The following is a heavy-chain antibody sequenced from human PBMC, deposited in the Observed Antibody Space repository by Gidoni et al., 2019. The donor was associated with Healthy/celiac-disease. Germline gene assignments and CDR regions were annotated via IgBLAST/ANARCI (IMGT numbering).Heavy chain of an antibody. V-gene: IGHV4-39*01. D-gene: IGHD3-22*01. CDR3: ARGVSGRIMIVVVYTHHYFDY. CDR1: GGSISSSSYY. CDR2: IYYSGST. J-gene: IGHJ4*02. Sequence: QLQLQESGPGLVKPSETLSLTCTVSGGSISSSSYYWGWIRQPPGKGLEWIGSIYYSGSTYYTPSLKSRVTISVDTSKNQFSLKLSSVTAADTAVYYCARGVSGRIMIVVVYTHHYFDYWGQGTLVTVSS.